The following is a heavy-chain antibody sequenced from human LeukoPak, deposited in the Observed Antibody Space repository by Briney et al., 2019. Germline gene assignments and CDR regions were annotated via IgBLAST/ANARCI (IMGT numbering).Heavy chain of an antibody. CDR3: ARGAAGFDY. J-gene: IGHJ4*02. Sequence: GGSLRLSCAASGFTFSTYDMHCVRQATGKGLEWVSCMGKTAGDTYYSGSVKGRFTISRENAKNSVYLEMNSLEAGDTAGYYCARGAAGFDYWGQGTLVSVSS. CDR1: GFTFSTYD. D-gene: IGHD6-13*01. CDR2: MGKTAGDT. V-gene: IGHV3-13*04.